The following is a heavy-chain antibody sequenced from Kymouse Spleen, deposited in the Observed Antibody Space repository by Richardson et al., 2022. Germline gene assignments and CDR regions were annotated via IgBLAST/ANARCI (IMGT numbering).Heavy chain of an antibody. Sequence: EVQLVESGGGLVQPGGSLKLSCAASGFTFSGSAMHWVRQASGKGLEWVGRIRSKANSYATAYAASVKGRFTISRDDSKNTAYLQMNSLKTEDTAVYYCTRGYNWNDEYYYGMDVWGQGTTVTVSS. V-gene: IGHV3-73*02. J-gene: IGHJ6*02. D-gene: IGHD1-1*01. CDR3: TRGYNWNDEYYYGMDV. CDR2: IRSKANSYAT. CDR1: GFTFSGSA.